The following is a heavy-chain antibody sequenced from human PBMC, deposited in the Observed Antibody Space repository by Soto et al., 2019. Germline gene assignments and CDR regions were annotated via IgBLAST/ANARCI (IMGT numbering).Heavy chain of an antibody. CDR3: ARAEGVVVVAATSNWFDP. Sequence: NPSETLSLTCTVSGGSISSGDYYWSWIRQPPGKGLEWIGYIYYSGSTYYNPSLKSRVTISVDTSKNQFSLKLSSVTAADTAVYYCARAEGVVVVAATSNWFDPWGQGTLVTVSS. V-gene: IGHV4-30-4*01. CDR1: GGSISSGDYY. J-gene: IGHJ5*02. D-gene: IGHD2-15*01. CDR2: IYYSGST.